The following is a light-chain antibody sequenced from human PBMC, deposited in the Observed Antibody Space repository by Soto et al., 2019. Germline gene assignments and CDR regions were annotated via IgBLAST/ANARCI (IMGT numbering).Light chain of an antibody. CDR2: GAS. V-gene: IGKV1-8*01. CDR3: QHYKNYPWT. J-gene: IGKJ1*01. Sequence: AIRMTQSPSSLSASAGDRVAIACRASQDVGRYLAWYQQKPGQAPTLLLYGASTLQSGVPSRFSGGGSGTDFTLTISCLQSEDFATYYCQHYKNYPWTFGQGTKVEIK. CDR1: QDVGRY.